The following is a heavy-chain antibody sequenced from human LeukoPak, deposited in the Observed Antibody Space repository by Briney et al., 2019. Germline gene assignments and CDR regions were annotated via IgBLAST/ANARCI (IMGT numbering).Heavy chain of an antibody. J-gene: IGHJ4*02. CDR3: ARTDIAARPKAFDY. CDR2: IYYSGST. CDR1: GGSISSSSYY. Sequence: SETLSLTCTVSGGSISSSSYYWGWIRQPPGKGLEWIGSIYYSGSTYYNPSLKSRVTISVDTSKNQFSLKLSSVTAADTAVYYCARTDIAARPKAFDYWGQGTLVTVSS. V-gene: IGHV4-39*07. D-gene: IGHD6-6*01.